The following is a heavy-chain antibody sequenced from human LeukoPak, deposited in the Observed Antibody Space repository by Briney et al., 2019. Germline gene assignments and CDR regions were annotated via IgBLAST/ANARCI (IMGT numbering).Heavy chain of an antibody. CDR1: GFTFSSYE. V-gene: IGHV3-48*03. Sequence: SLRLSCAASGFTFSSYEMNWVRQAPGKGLEWVSYISNSGGTIYYADSVKGRFTISRDNAKNSLYLQMNSLRAEDTAVYYCATESRGPFDFWGQGTMVTVSS. CDR2: ISNSGGTI. J-gene: IGHJ3*01. CDR3: ATESRGPFDF. D-gene: IGHD3-10*01.